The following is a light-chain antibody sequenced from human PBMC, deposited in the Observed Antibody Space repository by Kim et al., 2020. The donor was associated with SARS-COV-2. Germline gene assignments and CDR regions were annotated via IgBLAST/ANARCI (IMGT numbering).Light chain of an antibody. V-gene: IGLV3-19*01. J-gene: IGLJ2*01. CDR1: SLRSDY. CDR3: NSRDTSGNHVV. Sequence: SSELTQDPAVSVALGQTVRITCQVDSLRSDYASWYQQKPGQATVLVICGKNNRPSGIPDRFSGASSGNTASLTMTGARAEEEADNYCNSRDTSGNHVVFG. CDR2: GKN.